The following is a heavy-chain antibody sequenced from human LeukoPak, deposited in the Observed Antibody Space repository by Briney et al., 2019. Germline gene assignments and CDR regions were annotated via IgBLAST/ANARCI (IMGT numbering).Heavy chain of an antibody. CDR2: INPSGGST. CDR3: ARDHDCSSTSCSPFDY. CDR1: GYTFTSYY. V-gene: IGHV1-46*01. J-gene: IGHJ4*02. Sequence: GASVKVSCKASGYTFTSYYMHWVRQAPGQGLEWMGIINPSGGSTSYAQKFQGRVTMTRDTSTSTVYMGLSSLRSEDTAVYYCARDHDCSSTSCSPFDYWGQGTLVTVSS. D-gene: IGHD2-2*01.